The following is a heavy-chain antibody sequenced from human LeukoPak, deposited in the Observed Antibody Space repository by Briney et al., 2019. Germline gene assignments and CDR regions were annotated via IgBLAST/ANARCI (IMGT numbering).Heavy chain of an antibody. D-gene: IGHD2-2*01. V-gene: IGHV1-2*03. CDR1: GYTFTGYY. CDR2: INPTSGGT. CDR3: AMNYCSSTNCYHDAFDI. J-gene: IGHJ3*02. Sequence: LGASVKVSCKTSGYTFTGYYIQWVRQAPGQGLEWMGYINPTSGGTNYAQEFQGRVTMTRDTSISTAYMELSRLTSDDTAVYYCAMNYCSSTNCYHDAFDIWGQGTMVTVSS.